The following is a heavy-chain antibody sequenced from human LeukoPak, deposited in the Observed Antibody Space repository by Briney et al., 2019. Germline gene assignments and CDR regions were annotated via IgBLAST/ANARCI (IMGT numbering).Heavy chain of an antibody. CDR1: GFTLSSYG. CDR2: IWYDGTKE. Sequence: GGSLRLSCAASGFTLSSYGMHWVRQAPGKGLEWVAVIWYDGTKEYDADSVKGRFTISRDNSKNSLFLQMNSLRDEDTAVYYCARDFGQAVAGELDYWGQGTLVTVSS. V-gene: IGHV3-33*01. D-gene: IGHD6-19*01. J-gene: IGHJ4*02. CDR3: ARDFGQAVAGELDY.